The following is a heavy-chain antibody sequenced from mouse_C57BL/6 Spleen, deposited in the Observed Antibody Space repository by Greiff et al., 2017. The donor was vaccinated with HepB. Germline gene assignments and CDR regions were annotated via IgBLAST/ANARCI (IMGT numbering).Heavy chain of an antibody. CDR1: GYAFSSSW. CDR2: IYPGDGDT. J-gene: IGHJ4*01. CDR3: ARQAGTGAMDY. Sequence: QVLLKQSGPELVKPGASVKISCKASGYAFSSSWMNWVKQRPGKGLEWIGRIYPGDGDTNYNGKFKGKATLTADKSSSTAYMQLSSLTSEDSAVYFCARQAGTGAMDYWGQGTSVTVSS. D-gene: IGHD4-1*01. V-gene: IGHV1-82*01.